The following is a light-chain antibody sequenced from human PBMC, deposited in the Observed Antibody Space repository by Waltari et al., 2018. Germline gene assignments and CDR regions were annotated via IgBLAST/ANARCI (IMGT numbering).Light chain of an antibody. J-gene: IGLJ3*02. Sequence: QAVVTQEPSLTVSPGGTATPPCGSRTGPVPTGHSAYWLQEKPGQAPRTLIYDTNKKNSWTPARFSGSLLGGKAALTLSGAQPEDEADYYCLLYYGGPRVFGGGTKVTVL. V-gene: IGLV7-46*01. CDR3: LLYYGGPRV. CDR2: DTN. CDR1: TGPVPTGHS.